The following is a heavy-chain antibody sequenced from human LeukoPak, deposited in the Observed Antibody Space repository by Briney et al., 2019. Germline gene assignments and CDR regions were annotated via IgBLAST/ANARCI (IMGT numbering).Heavy chain of an antibody. D-gene: IGHD2-2*01. CDR2: IYYSGST. Sequence: SETLSLTCTVSGGSISSSSYYWGWIRQPPGKGLEWIGSIYYSGSTYYNPSLKSRVTISVDTSKNQFSLKLSSVTAADTAVYYCARVAAYCSSTSCYLEQYYFDYWGQGTLVTVSS. J-gene: IGHJ4*02. CDR1: GGSISSSSYY. CDR3: ARVAAYCSSTSCYLEQYYFDY. V-gene: IGHV4-39*07.